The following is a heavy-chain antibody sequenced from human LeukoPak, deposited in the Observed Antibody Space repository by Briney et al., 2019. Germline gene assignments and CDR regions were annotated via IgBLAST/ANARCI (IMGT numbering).Heavy chain of an antibody. Sequence: GGSLRLSCAASGFTFTSYSMNWVRQAPGKGLEWVANIKQDGSEKYYVDSLKGRFTISRDNTKNSLPLRMNSLIVEDTAVYYCARAGSNWNYVYWGQGTLVTVSS. J-gene: IGHJ4*02. D-gene: IGHD1-7*01. CDR3: ARAGSNWNYVY. V-gene: IGHV3-7*01. CDR1: GFTFTSYS. CDR2: IKQDGSEK.